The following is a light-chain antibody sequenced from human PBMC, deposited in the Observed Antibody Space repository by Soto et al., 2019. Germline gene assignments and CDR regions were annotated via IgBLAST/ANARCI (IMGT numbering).Light chain of an antibody. CDR2: GAS. Sequence: EIVLTQSPGTLSLSPGETATLACRASQSIRNSYLAWYQQKPGQAPRLLIYGASSRATGIPDRFSGSGSGTDLTLTISRLEPEDFAVYYCQQYGSSPRFTFGPGTKVDIK. V-gene: IGKV3-20*01. CDR1: QSIRNSY. J-gene: IGKJ3*01. CDR3: QQYGSSPRFT.